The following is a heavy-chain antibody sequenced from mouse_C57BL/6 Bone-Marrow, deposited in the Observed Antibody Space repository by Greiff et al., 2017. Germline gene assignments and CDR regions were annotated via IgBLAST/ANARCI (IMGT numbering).Heavy chain of an antibody. V-gene: IGHV1-81*01. J-gene: IGHJ1*03. CDR1: GYTFTSYG. Sequence: QVQLKESGAELARPGASVKLSCKASGYTFTSYGISWVKQRTGQGLEWIGEIYPRSGNTYYNEKFKGKATLTADKSSSTAYMELRSLTSEDSAVYFCARDGSSYSTSYWYFDVWGTGTTVTVSS. CDR3: ARDGSSYSTSYWYFDV. D-gene: IGHD1-1*01. CDR2: IYPRSGNT.